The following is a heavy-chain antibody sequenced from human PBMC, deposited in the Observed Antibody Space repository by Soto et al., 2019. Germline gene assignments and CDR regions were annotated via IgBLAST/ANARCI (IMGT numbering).Heavy chain of an antibody. D-gene: IGHD7-27*01. Sequence: GESLKISCKGSGYSFTSYWISCVRQMPGKGLEWMGRIDPSDSYTNYSPSFQGHVTISADKSISTAYLQWSSLKASDTAMYYCATPGTGDCYGMDVWGQGTTVTVSS. V-gene: IGHV5-10-1*01. J-gene: IGHJ6*02. CDR3: ATPGTGDCYGMDV. CDR1: GYSFTSYW. CDR2: IDPSDSYT.